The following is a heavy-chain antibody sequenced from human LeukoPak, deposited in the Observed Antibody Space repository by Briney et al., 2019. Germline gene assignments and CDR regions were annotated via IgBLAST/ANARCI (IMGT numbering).Heavy chain of an antibody. CDR1: GGSISSYY. CDR2: IYYTGNT. CDR3: ARGGQAAQSSSWYFYFDY. V-gene: IGHV4-59*01. Sequence: SETLSLTCTVSGGSISSYYWNWIRQPPGKGLEWLGYIYYTGNTNYSPSLKSRVTISVDTSKNQFSLKLSSVTAADTAVYYCARGGQAAQSSSWYFYFDYWGQGTLVTVSS. J-gene: IGHJ4*02. D-gene: IGHD6-13*01.